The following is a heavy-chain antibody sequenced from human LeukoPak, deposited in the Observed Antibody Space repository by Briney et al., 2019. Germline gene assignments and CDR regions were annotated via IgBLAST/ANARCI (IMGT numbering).Heavy chain of an antibody. CDR3: AKDPNPLYDLWSGYK. D-gene: IGHD3-3*01. Sequence: GGSLILSCATSGFTFTGHTMTWFRQAQGKGLEWVSIIGGRDDRTYYADYVEGRFAISRDTSKNILYLQMNSLRAEDTAVYYCAKDPNPLYDLWSGYKWGQGTLVTVSS. V-gene: IGHV3-23*01. CDR2: IGGRDDRT. CDR1: GFTFTGHT. J-gene: IGHJ4*02.